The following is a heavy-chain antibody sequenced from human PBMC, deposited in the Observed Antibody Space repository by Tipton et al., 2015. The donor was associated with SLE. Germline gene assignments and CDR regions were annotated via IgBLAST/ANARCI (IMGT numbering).Heavy chain of an antibody. CDR1: GGSISSGSYY. V-gene: IGHV4-61*02. J-gene: IGHJ5*02. CDR3: AREGSITIFGVVGGWFDP. D-gene: IGHD3-3*01. Sequence: TLSLTCTVSGGSISSGSYYWSWIRQPAGKGLEWIGRIYTSGSTNYNPSLKSRVTISVDTSKNQFSLKLSSVTAADTAVYYCAREGSITIFGVVGGWFDPWGQGTPVTVSS. CDR2: IYTSGST.